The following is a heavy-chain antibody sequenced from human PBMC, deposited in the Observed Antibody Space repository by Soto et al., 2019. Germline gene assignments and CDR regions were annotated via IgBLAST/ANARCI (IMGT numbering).Heavy chain of an antibody. Sequence: PSETLSLTCAVYGGSFSGYYWSWVRQPPGKGLEWIGEINHSGSTNYNPSLKSRVTISVDTSKNQFSLKLSSVTAADTAVYYCARFGGYDRYYLDYWGQETLVTSPQ. CDR1: GGSFSGYY. D-gene: IGHD5-12*01. CDR2: INHSGST. J-gene: IGHJ4*02. CDR3: ARFGGYDRYYLDY. V-gene: IGHV4-34*01.